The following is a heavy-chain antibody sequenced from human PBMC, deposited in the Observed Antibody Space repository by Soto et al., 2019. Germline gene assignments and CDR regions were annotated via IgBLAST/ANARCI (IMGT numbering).Heavy chain of an antibody. V-gene: IGHV1-69*15. CDR1: GGTFSNYA. CDR3: AKDGGKDGYFGNWFDP. CDR2: IIPIFGSA. J-gene: IGHJ5*02. D-gene: IGHD5-12*01. Sequence: QVQLVQSGAEVKKPGSSVKVSCKASGGTFSNYAITWVRQAPGQGLEWLGRIIPIFGSANFAQKFQGRVTLTAXXXTAXVYMELSSLRSDDTAVYYCAKDGGKDGYFGNWFDPWGQGTLVTVSS.